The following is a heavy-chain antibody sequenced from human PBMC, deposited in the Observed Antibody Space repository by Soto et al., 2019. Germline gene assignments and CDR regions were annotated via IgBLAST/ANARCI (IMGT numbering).Heavy chain of an antibody. D-gene: IGHD2-15*01. CDR2: ISSSSSTI. J-gene: IGHJ4*02. Sequence: PGGSLRLSCAASGFTFSSYSMNWVRQAPGKGLEWVSYISSSSSTIYYADSVKGRFTISRDNAKNSLYLQMNSLRDEDTAVYYCASTGYCSGGSCHGGFDYWGQGTLVTVSS. V-gene: IGHV3-48*02. CDR3: ASTGYCSGGSCHGGFDY. CDR1: GFTFSSYS.